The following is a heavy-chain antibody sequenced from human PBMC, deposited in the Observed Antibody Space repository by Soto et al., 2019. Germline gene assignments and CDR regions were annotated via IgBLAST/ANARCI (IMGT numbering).Heavy chain of an antibody. D-gene: IGHD3-16*01. CDR3: VSKLGPYYYGLDV. CDR2: IYHTGIA. J-gene: IGHJ6*02. V-gene: IGHV4-4*02. CDR1: GDSITSNHW. Sequence: SETLSLTCTVYGDSITSNHWWSWVRQPPGKGPELIGEIYHTGIANYNPSLESRVAFSVDKSKNQFSLSLTSVTAADAAVYYCVSKLGPYYYGLDVWGQGTTVTVSS.